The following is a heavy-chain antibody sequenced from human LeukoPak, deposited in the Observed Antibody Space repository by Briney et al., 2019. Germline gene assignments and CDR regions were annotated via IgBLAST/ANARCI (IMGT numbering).Heavy chain of an antibody. Sequence: LGASVKVSCKASGFTFTGYYIHWVRQAPGQGLEWMGWVNPNSGGTKYTQKFQGRVSMTSDTSISTAYMELSRLTSDDTAVYYCARGTYGGNWSLGYWGQGTLVTVSS. CDR3: ARGTYGGNWSLGY. CDR1: GFTFTGYY. D-gene: IGHD4-23*01. V-gene: IGHV1-2*03. J-gene: IGHJ4*02. CDR2: VNPNSGGT.